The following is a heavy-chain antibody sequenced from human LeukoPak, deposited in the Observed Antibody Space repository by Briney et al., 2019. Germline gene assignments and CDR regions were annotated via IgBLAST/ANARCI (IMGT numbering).Heavy chain of an antibody. CDR3: ARLICSSTSCYYYFDY. Sequence: GESLKISCKGSGYSFTSYWIGWVRQMPGKGLEWMGIIYPGDSDTRYSPSFQGQVTISADKSISTAYLQWGSLKASDTAMYYCARLICSSTSCYYYFDYWGQGTLVTVSS. CDR1: GYSFTSYW. J-gene: IGHJ4*02. CDR2: IYPGDSDT. V-gene: IGHV5-51*01. D-gene: IGHD2-2*01.